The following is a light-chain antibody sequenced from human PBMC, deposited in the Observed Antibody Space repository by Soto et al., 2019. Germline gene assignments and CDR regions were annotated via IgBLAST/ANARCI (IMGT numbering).Light chain of an antibody. V-gene: IGKV1-5*01. CDR2: DSS. CDR3: HSRT. CDR1: RTTSRW. J-gene: IGKJ5*01. Sequence: DIQLTQTPSTLSASVGAEVTMTGRSSRTTSRWLACYQPEPGRAPKLLIYDSSTLESGVPSRSSSSGSETDFTLNIDDLQPDYFATYYCHSRTVGQETRVEIK.